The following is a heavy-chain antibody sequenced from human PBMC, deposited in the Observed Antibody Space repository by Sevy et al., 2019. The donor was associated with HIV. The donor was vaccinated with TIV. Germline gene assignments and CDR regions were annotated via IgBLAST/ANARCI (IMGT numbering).Heavy chain of an antibody. V-gene: IGHV3-23*01. J-gene: IGHJ4*02. CDR3: VKGGGYGDYSDY. Sequence: GGSLRLSCAASGFTFSSYAMSWVRQAPGKGLEWVSAISGSGGSTYYADSVKGRFTISRDNSKNTLYLQMNSLRAEDTAVYYCVKGGGYGDYSDYWGQGTLVTVSS. CDR2: ISGSGGST. D-gene: IGHD4-17*01. CDR1: GFTFSSYA.